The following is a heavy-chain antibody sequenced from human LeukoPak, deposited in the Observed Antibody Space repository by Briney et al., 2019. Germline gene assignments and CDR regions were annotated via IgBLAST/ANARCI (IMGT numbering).Heavy chain of an antibody. CDR3: ARLDCRGGRCWGVDY. CDR2: IYYSGST. V-gene: IGHV4-59*01. D-gene: IGHD2-15*01. CDR1: GGSISSYY. Sequence: KPSETLSLTCTVSGGSISSYYWSWIRQPPGKGLEWIGYIYYSGSTNYNPSLKSRVTISVDTSKNQFSLKLRSVTAAVTAVYYCARLDCRGGRCWGVDYWGQGTLVTVSS. J-gene: IGHJ4*02.